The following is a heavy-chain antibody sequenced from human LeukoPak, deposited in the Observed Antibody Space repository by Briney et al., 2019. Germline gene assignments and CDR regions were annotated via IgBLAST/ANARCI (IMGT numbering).Heavy chain of an antibody. CDR1: GGSISSGDYY. D-gene: IGHD2-15*01. CDR2: IYYSGST. J-gene: IGHJ4*02. Sequence: TSETLSLTCTVSGGSISSGDYYWSWIRQPPGKGLEWIGYIYYSGSTCYNPSLKSRVTISVDTSKNQFSLKLSSVTAADTAVYYCARGSGYCSGGSCYGGSFDYWGQGTLVTVSS. V-gene: IGHV4-30-4*01. CDR3: ARGSGYCSGGSCYGGSFDY.